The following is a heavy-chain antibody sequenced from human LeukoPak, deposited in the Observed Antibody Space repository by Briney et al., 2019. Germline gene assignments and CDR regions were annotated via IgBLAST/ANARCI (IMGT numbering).Heavy chain of an antibody. D-gene: IGHD3-10*01. V-gene: IGHV1-18*01. J-gene: IGHJ4*02. Sequence: ASVKVSCKASGYTFTTYGISWVRQAPGQGLEWMGWISAHNGNTNYAQKLQGRVTMTTDTSTSTAYMELRSLRSDDTAVYYCARDYRGYFYGSGNHWGQGTLVTVSS. CDR1: GYTFTTYG. CDR3: ARDYRGYFYGSGNH. CDR2: ISAHNGNT.